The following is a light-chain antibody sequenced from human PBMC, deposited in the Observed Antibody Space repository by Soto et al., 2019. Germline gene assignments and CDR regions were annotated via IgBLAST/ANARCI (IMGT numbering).Light chain of an antibody. J-gene: IGKJ1*01. CDR1: QSINAH. V-gene: IGKV3-15*01. CDR3: QQYNHWLWT. CDR2: GAS. Sequence: EVVMTQSPATLSVSPGERVTLSCRASQSINAHLAWYQQKPGQAPRLLIHGASTRATGIPARFSGSGFGTEFIPTIRSLQSGDFAVYYCQQYNHWLWTFGQGTKVEIQ.